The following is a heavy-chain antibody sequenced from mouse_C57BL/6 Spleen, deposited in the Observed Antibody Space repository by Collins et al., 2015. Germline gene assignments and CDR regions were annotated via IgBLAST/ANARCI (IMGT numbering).Heavy chain of an antibody. CDR1: GFSLTSYG. J-gene: IGHJ1*03. D-gene: IGHD1-1*01. V-gene: IGHV2-4*01. Sequence: VQLKQSGPGLVQPSQSLSITCTVSGFSLTSYGVHWVRQPPGKGLEWLGVIWSGGNTDYNAAFISRLSISKDNSKSQVFFKMNSLQADDTAIYYCAKRGYYGSSYGYFDVWGTGTTVTVSS. CDR2: IWSGGNT. CDR3: AKRGYYGSSYGYFDV.